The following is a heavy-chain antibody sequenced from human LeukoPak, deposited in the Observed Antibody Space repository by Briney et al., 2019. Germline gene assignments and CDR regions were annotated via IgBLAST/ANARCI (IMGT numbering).Heavy chain of an antibody. Sequence: PSETLSLTCTVSGYSISSGYYWGWIRQPPGKGLEWIGSIYHSGSTYYNPSLKSRVTISVDTSKNQFSLKLSSVTAADTAVYYCARAADYWGQGTLVTVSS. V-gene: IGHV4-38-2*02. CDR2: IYHSGST. CDR1: GYSISSGYY. J-gene: IGHJ4*02. CDR3: ARAADY.